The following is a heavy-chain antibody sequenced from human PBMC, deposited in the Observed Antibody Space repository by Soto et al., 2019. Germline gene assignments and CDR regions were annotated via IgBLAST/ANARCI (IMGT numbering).Heavy chain of an antibody. CDR3: AKEERRGYSYGEALDY. CDR2: ISGTSGST. J-gene: IGHJ4*02. D-gene: IGHD5-18*01. V-gene: IGHV3-23*01. Sequence: GGSLRLSCVVSGFTFGTYAMSWVRQAPGKGLEWVLGISGTSGSTNYADSVKGRFTISRDDSKNTLYLQMNSLRAEDTAVYYCAKEERRGYSYGEALDYWGQGTLVTVSS. CDR1: GFTFGTYA.